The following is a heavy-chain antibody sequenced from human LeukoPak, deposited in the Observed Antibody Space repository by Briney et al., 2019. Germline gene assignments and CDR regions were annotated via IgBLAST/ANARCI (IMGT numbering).Heavy chain of an antibody. V-gene: IGHV3-23*01. CDR1: GFSFNKYV. D-gene: IGHD5-12*01. CDR2: IIGSSGST. J-gene: IGHJ4*02. Sequence: GRSLRLFSVASGFSFNKYVMHWVRQATEKGLEWVALIIGSSGSTFYADSVKGRFTISRGKSKNTLYLQMNSLRAEDTAVYYCAKGAYDYIEIAYFDYWGQGSLVTVSS. CDR3: AKGAYDYIEIAYFDY.